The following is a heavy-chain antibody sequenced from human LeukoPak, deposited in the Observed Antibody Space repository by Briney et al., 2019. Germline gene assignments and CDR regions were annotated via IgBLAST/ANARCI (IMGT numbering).Heavy chain of an antibody. J-gene: IGHJ4*02. CDR2: INSDGSST. CDR3: ARGYCSSTSCYELDY. V-gene: IGHV3-74*01. Sequence: GGSLRLSCAASGFTFSSYWMHWVRHAPGKGLVWVSRINSDGSSTSYADSVKGRFTISRDNAKNTLYLQMNSLRAEDTAVYYCARGYCSSTSCYELDYWGQGTLVTVSS. D-gene: IGHD2-2*01. CDR1: GFTFSSYW.